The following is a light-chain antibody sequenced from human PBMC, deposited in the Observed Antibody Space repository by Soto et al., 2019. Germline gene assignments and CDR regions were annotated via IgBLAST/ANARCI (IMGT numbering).Light chain of an antibody. V-gene: IGKV1-5*03. Sequence: DIQMTQSPSTLSASVGDRVTITCRASQSISVWLALYQQKAGKAPNLLIYKASRLESGVPSRFSGSGSGTDFTLTISSLQPDDVATYYCQNYNSYIIIFGGGTKVDIK. J-gene: IGKJ4*01. CDR2: KAS. CDR1: QSISVW. CDR3: QNYNSYIII.